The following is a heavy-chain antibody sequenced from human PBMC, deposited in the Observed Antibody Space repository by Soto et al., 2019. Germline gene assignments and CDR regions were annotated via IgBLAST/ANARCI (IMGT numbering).Heavy chain of an antibody. V-gene: IGHV1-69*12. CDR2: IIPIFGTA. Sequence: QVQLVQSGAEVKKPGSSVKVSCKASGGTFSSYAISWVRQAPGQGLEWMGGIIPIFGTANYEQKFQGRVTITADASTRTAYMELSILRSEDTAVYYCARMPDVRIAVAGSKGWFDPWGQGTLVTVSS. D-gene: IGHD6-19*01. J-gene: IGHJ5*02. CDR3: ARMPDVRIAVAGSKGWFDP. CDR1: GGTFSSYA.